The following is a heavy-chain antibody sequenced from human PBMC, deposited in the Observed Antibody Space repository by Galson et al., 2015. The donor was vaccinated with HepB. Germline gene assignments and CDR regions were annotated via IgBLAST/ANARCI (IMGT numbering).Heavy chain of an antibody. Sequence: SCKASGYTLTTYWMQWVRQAPGLGLEWMGKINPSSGNTTSAQKFRGRVTMTRDTSTSTVYMELSSLRSEDTAVYYCARSGGGDIGHYYYGMDVWGQGTTVTVSS. CDR2: INPSSGNT. CDR3: ARSGGGDIGHYYYGMDV. CDR1: GYTLTTYW. V-gene: IGHV1-46*01. J-gene: IGHJ6*02. D-gene: IGHD3-10*01.